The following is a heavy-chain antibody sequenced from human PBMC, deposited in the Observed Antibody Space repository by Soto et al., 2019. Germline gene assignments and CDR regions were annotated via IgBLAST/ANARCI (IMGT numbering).Heavy chain of an antibody. CDR1: GGSFSGYY. J-gene: IGHJ6*02. Sequence: PSETLSLTCAVYGGSFSGYYWSWIRQPPGKGLEWIGEINHSGSTNYNPSLKSRVTISVDTSKNQFSLKLSSVTAADTAVYYCAGDYGDYGDYGMDVWGQGTTVTVS. CDR2: INHSGST. D-gene: IGHD4-17*01. V-gene: IGHV4-34*01. CDR3: AGDYGDYGDYGMDV.